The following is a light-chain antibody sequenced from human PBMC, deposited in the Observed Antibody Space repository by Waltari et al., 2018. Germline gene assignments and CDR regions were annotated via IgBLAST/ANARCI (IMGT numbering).Light chain of an antibody. V-gene: IGLV1-44*01. CDR1: SSNIGRDA. CDR2: ANA. CDR3: AVWDDSLSGWV. J-gene: IGLJ3*02. Sequence: QSVLTQPPSASGTPGQRVTISCSGSSSNIGRDAVNWYQHPPGREPKLLIYANAPRPSGVPDRFSGSKSGTSASLAISGLRSEDEADYHCAVWDDSLSGWVFGGGTKLTVL.